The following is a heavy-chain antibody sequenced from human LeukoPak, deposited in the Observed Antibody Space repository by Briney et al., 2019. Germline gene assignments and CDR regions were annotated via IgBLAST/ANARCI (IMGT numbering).Heavy chain of an antibody. Sequence: KPSETLSLTCTVSGGSISSYYWSWIRQPAGKGLEWIGRIYTSGSTNYNPSRKSRVTMSLDTSKNQSSLKLSSVTAADTAVYYGAREDIVVVVAATVGYFQHWGQGTLVTVSS. CDR3: AREDIVVVVAATVGYFQH. V-gene: IGHV4-4*07. CDR2: IYTSGST. D-gene: IGHD2-15*01. CDR1: GGSISSYY. J-gene: IGHJ1*01.